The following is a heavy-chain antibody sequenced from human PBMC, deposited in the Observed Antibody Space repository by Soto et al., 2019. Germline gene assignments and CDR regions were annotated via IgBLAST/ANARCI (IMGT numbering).Heavy chain of an antibody. D-gene: IGHD3-22*01. Sequence: PGGSLRLSCTTSGFTFGDYAMSWFRQSPGKGVEWVGLIRSKAYGGTTEHAASVKGRLTISRDDSKSFAYLQMNSLKAEDAAVYYCTMAYDSSRYYFGLFGYWGQGTLVTVSS. CDR2: IRSKAYGGTT. V-gene: IGHV3-49*03. J-gene: IGHJ4*02. CDR1: GFTFGDYA. CDR3: TMAYDSSRYYFGLFGY.